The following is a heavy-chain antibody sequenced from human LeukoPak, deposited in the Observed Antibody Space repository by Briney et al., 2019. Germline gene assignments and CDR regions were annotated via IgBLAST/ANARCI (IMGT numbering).Heavy chain of an antibody. D-gene: IGHD3-22*01. CDR2: ISSSCKYI. Sequence: GGSLRLSCAASGFTFSSYTMNWVRQAPGKGLEGVSSISSSCKYIYYAGSVKGRFIISRDNAKNSLYLQMNSLRAEDTAVYYCARGDYDSSGYYYDYWGQGILVTVSS. CDR3: ARGDYDSSGYYYDY. CDR1: GFTFSSYT. V-gene: IGHV3-21*01. J-gene: IGHJ4*02.